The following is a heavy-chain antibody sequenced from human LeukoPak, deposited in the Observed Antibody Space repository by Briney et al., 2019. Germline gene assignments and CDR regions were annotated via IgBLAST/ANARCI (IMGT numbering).Heavy chain of an antibody. CDR3: ARHGYSSGRYSDYYYGMDV. CDR2: ISYSGNT. J-gene: IGHJ6*02. D-gene: IGHD6-19*01. CDR1: GGSISSTNYY. Sequence: SETLSLICTVSGGSISSTNYYCGWIRQPPGKGLEWVGTISYSGNTYYNLSLRSRVTISVDTSKTQYSLKLSSVTAADTAVYYCARHGYSSGRYSDYYYGMDVWGQGTTVTVSS. V-gene: IGHV4-39*01.